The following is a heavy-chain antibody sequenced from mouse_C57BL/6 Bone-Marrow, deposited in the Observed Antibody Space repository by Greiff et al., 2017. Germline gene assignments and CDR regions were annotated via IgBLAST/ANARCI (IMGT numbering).Heavy chain of an antibody. D-gene: IGHD2-13*01. J-gene: IGHJ3*01. CDR3: ARSPDYCINAGFAY. Sequence: QVQLQQPGAELVRPGSSVKLSCKASGYTFTSYWMHWVKQRPIQGLEWIGNIDPSDSDTHYNQKFKDKATLTVDKSSRTAYMQLSSLTSEASAVYDGARSPDYCINAGFAYWGQGTLVTVSA. CDR1: GYTFTSYW. CDR2: IDPSDSDT. V-gene: IGHV1-52*01.